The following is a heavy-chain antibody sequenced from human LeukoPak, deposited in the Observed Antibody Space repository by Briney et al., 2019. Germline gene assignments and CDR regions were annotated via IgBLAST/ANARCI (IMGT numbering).Heavy chain of an antibody. Sequence: PGGSLRLSCAASGFTFTNYWMSWVRQAPGKGLELVANIKQDRSEKYYVDSVKGRFTISRDNAKNSLYLQMNSLRAEDTAVYYCAKIRSQYYYDSSGYYFDYWGQGTLVTVSS. CDR2: IKQDRSEK. CDR1: GFTFTNYW. J-gene: IGHJ4*02. D-gene: IGHD3-22*01. V-gene: IGHV3-7*01. CDR3: AKIRSQYYYDSSGYYFDY.